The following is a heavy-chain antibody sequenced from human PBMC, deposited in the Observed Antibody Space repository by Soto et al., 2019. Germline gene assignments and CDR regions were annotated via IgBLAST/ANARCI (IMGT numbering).Heavy chain of an antibody. V-gene: IGHV1-69*04. Sequence: YAQKFEDRVTITADIATATAYMELISLRSEDTAVYYCARDPLSGNHPAYFDSWGQGTPVTVSS. D-gene: IGHD2-15*01. CDR3: ARDPLSGNHPAYFDS. J-gene: IGHJ4*02.